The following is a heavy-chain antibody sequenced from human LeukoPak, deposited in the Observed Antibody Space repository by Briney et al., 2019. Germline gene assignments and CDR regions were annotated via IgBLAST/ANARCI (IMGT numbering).Heavy chain of an antibody. CDR1: GYTLTELS. CDR3: FLNYYDSSGYEY. Sequence: ASVKVSCKVSGYTLTELSMHWVRQAPGKGLEWMGGVDPEDGETIYAQKFQGRVTMTEDTSTDTAYMELSSLRSEDTAVYYCFLNYYDSSGYEYWGQGTLVTVSS. D-gene: IGHD3-22*01. CDR2: VDPEDGET. V-gene: IGHV1-24*01. J-gene: IGHJ4*02.